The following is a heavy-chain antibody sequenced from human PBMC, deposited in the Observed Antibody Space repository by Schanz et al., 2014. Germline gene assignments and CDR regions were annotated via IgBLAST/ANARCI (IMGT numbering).Heavy chain of an antibody. V-gene: IGHV4-4*02. D-gene: IGHD2-2*01. CDR3: ARDERDLPRSLFVF. J-gene: IGHJ4*02. CDR2: INNSGST. Sequence: QVQLQESGPGLVKPSGTLSLTCAVSGGFISSINWWSWVRQSPGTGLEWIGEINNSGSTNYNPSLKSRVPIPLDKSKSQFSLTLNAVPAADTAVYYCARDERDLPRSLFVFWGQGTLVTVSS. CDR1: GGFISSINW.